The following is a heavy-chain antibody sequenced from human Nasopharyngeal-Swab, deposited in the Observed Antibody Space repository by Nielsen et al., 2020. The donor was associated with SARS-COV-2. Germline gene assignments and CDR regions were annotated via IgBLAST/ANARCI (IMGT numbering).Heavy chain of an antibody. J-gene: IGHJ4*02. CDR3: ALTPYCNTATCFYLDY. V-gene: IGHV1-18*01. CDR2: ISAADGNT. Sequence: ASVKVSCKASGYTFTSYGITWVRQAPGQGLEWVGWISAADGNTNYAQKLQGRVTMTTDTSASTVYMDLRSLTSDDTAMYYCALTPYCNTATCFYLDYWGQGALVTVSS. CDR1: GYTFTSYG. D-gene: IGHD2/OR15-2a*01.